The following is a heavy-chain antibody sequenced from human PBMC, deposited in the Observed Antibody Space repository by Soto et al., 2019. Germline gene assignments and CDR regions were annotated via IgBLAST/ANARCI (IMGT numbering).Heavy chain of an antibody. Sequence: PSETLSLTCTVSGGSISSGDYYWSWIRQPPGKGLEWIGYIYYSGSTYYNPSLKSRVTISVDTSKNQFSLKLSSVTAADTAVYYCARSISGYSSSWQDYWGQGTLVTVYS. CDR2: IYYSGST. D-gene: IGHD6-13*01. CDR3: ARSISGYSSSWQDY. CDR1: GGSISSGDYY. V-gene: IGHV4-30-4*01. J-gene: IGHJ4*02.